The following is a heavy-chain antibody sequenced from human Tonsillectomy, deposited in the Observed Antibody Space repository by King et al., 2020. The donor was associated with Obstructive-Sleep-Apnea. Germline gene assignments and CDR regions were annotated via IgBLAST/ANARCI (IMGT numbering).Heavy chain of an antibody. CDR3: ARGSGIYPVVAYFQH. D-gene: IGHD1-26*01. V-gene: IGHV4-34*01. Sequence: VQLQQWGAGLLKPSETLSLTCAVYGGSFSGYYWSWIRQPPGKWLEWIGEINHSGTTNYNPSLKSRVTISVDTSKNQFSLKLSSVTAADTAVYYCARGSGIYPVVAYFQHWGQDTLVTVSS. CDR2: INHSGTT. CDR1: GGSFSGYY. J-gene: IGHJ1*01.